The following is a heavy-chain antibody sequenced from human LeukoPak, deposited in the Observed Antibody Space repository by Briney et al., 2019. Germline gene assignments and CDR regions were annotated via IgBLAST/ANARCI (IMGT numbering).Heavy chain of an antibody. V-gene: IGHV4-39*07. D-gene: IGHD5-18*01. CDR2: IYHSGST. Sequence: SETLSLTCTVSGGSISSTSFYWGWVRQPPGKGLEWIGEIYHSGSTNYNPSLKSRVTISVDKSKNQFSLKLSSVTAADTAVYYCARSLMGYSYGRAFDYWGQGTLVTVSS. J-gene: IGHJ4*02. CDR1: GGSISSTSFY. CDR3: ARSLMGYSYGRAFDY.